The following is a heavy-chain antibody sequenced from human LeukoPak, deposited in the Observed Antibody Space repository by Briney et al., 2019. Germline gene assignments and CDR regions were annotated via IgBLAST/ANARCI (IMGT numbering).Heavy chain of an antibody. V-gene: IGHV1-46*01. CDR2: INPSGGST. Sequence: ASVKVSCKASGYTFTSYYMQWVRQAPGQGLEWMGIINPSGGSTTYAQRFQGRVTMARDTSTSTVYMELSSLRSEDTAVYYCARVRRCCSNDVCYDYGMDVWGQGTTVTVSS. J-gene: IGHJ6*02. D-gene: IGHD2-8*01. CDR3: ARVRRCCSNDVCYDYGMDV. CDR1: GYTFTSYY.